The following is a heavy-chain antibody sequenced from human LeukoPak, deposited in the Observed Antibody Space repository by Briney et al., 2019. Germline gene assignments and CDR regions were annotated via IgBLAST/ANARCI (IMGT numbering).Heavy chain of an antibody. CDR2: IYSGGST. Sequence: GGSLRLSCAASGFTVSSNYMSWVRQAPGKGLEWVSVIYSGGSTYYADSVKGRFTISRDNSKNTLYLQMNSLRAEDTAVYYCAKDRLKYSYGYSDFEYWGQGTLVTVSS. J-gene: IGHJ4*02. CDR3: AKDRLKYSYGYSDFEY. V-gene: IGHV3-53*01. D-gene: IGHD5-24*01. CDR1: GFTVSSNY.